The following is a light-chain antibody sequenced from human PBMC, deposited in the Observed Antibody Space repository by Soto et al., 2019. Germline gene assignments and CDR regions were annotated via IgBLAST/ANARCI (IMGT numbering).Light chain of an antibody. CDR2: GAS. CDR3: QQRSNWPPSIT. Sequence: EIVLTQSPGTLSLSPGERATLSCRASQSVTSGYIAWYQQKPGQAPRLLMFGASDRATGIPARFSGRGSGTDFTLTISSLEPEDFAVYYCQQRSNWPPSITFGQGTLLEI. V-gene: IGKV3-11*01. J-gene: IGKJ5*01. CDR1: QSVTSGY.